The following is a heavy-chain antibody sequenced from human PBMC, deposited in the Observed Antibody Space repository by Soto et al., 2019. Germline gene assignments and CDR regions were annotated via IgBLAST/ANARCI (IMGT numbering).Heavy chain of an antibody. CDR2: ISTDASST. CDR3: ARLPNKSPQN. J-gene: IGHJ1*01. V-gene: IGHV3-74*01. Sequence: EVQLVESGGGLVQPGGSLRLSCAASGFTFSSYWMHWVRQAPGKGLVWVSSISTDASSTSYADSVKGRFTIARDNAKNTLYLQMNSVRAEDTAVYYCARLPNKSPQNWGQGTLVIVST. CDR1: GFTFSSYW.